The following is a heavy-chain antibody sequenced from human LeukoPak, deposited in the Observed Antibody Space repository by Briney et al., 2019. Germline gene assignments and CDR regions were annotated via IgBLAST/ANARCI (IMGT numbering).Heavy chain of an antibody. D-gene: IGHD1-26*01. CDR1: GYTFTDYY. CDR3: ARDPQRREIGIDY. CDR2: INFNSSGT. Sequence: GASLKVSCKASGYTFTDYYIHWVRQAPGQGLECMGWINFNSSGTNYAQKFQGRVTMTRDTSINTAYMELTSLRSDDTAVYYCARDPQRREIGIDYWGQGTLVTVSS. J-gene: IGHJ4*02. V-gene: IGHV1-2*02.